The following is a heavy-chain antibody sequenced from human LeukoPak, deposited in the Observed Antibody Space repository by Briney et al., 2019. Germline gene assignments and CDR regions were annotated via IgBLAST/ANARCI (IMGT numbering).Heavy chain of an antibody. CDR3: VSPGTCGGDCYSLYYYGMDV. Sequence: GASVKVSCKASGGTFSSYAISWVRQAPGQGLEWMGRIIPIFGIANYAQKFQGRVTITADKSTSTAYMELSSLRSEDTAVYYCVSPGTCGGDCYSLYYYGMDVWGQGTTVTVSS. CDR1: GGTFSSYA. J-gene: IGHJ6*02. D-gene: IGHD2-21*02. V-gene: IGHV1-69*04. CDR2: IIPIFGIA.